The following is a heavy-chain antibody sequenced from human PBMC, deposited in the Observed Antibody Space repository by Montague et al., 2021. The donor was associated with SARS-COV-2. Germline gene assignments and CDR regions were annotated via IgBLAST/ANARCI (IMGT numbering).Heavy chain of an antibody. Sequence: SETLSLTCAVYGGSFSVHYWTWIRQPPGKGLEWIGQINHSGSTKXNPSLKSRVTISIDTSKNQFSLKMTSMTAADTGVYYCARYRRRFAEIYDTYYDYGLNVWGQGTTVTVFS. CDR3: ARYRRRFAEIYDTYYDYGLNV. V-gene: IGHV4-34*01. CDR2: INHSGST. D-gene: IGHD3-10*01. CDR1: GGSFSVHY. J-gene: IGHJ6*02.